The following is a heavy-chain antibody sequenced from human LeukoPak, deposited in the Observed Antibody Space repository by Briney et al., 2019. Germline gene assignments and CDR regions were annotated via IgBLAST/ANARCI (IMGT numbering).Heavy chain of an antibody. CDR3: AKDRFARRGGYYDY. V-gene: IGHV3-30*18. CDR2: ISYDGSNK. D-gene: IGHD3-22*01. CDR1: GFTFSSYG. J-gene: IGHJ4*02. Sequence: GGSLRLSCAASGFTFSSYGMHWVRQAPGKGLEWVAVISYDGSNKYYADSVKGRFTISRDNSKNTQYLHMNSLRPEDTAVYYCAKDRFARRGGYYDYWGQGTLVTVSS.